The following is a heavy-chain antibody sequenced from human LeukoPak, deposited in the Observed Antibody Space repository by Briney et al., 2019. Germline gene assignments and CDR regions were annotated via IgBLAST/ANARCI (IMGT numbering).Heavy chain of an antibody. V-gene: IGHV1-46*01. CDR3: ARDLHYYDSSGAFDI. CDR1: GYTFTSYY. J-gene: IGHJ3*02. Sequence: ASVKVSCKASGYTFTSYYMHWVRQAPGQGLEWMGIINPSGGSTSYAQKFQGRVTMTRDTSTSTVYMELSSLRSEDTAVYYCARDLHYYDSSGAFDIWGQGTMLTVSS. D-gene: IGHD3-22*01. CDR2: INPSGGST.